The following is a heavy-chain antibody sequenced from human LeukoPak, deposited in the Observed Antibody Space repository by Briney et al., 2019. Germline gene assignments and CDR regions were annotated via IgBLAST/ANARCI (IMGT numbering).Heavy chain of an antibody. V-gene: IGHV1-18*01. Sequence: GASVKVSCKASGYTFTSYGISWVRQAPGQGLEWMGWISAYNGNTNYAQKLQGRVTMTTDTSTSTAYMELRSLRSDDTAVYYCAGLGLSPLFDAFDIWGQGTMVTVSS. CDR3: AGLGLSPLFDAFDI. J-gene: IGHJ3*02. D-gene: IGHD3/OR15-3a*01. CDR2: ISAYNGNT. CDR1: GYTFTSYG.